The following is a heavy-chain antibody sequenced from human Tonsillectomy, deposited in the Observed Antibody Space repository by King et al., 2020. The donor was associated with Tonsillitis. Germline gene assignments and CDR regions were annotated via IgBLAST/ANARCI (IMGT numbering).Heavy chain of an antibody. CDR3: ARANYWFGELSFGWFDP. D-gene: IGHD3-10*01. CDR1: GGSISSYY. J-gene: IGHJ5*02. V-gene: IGHV4-59*01. Sequence: VQLQESGPGLVKPSETLSLTCTVSGGSISSYYWSWIRQPPGKGLEWIGYIYYSGSTNYNPSLKSRVTISVDTSKNQFSLKLSSVTAADTAVYYCARANYWFGELSFGWFDPWGQGTLVTVSS. CDR2: IYYSGST.